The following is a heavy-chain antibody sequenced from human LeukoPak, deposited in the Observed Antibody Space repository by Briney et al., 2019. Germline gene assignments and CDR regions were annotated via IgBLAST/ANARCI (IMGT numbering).Heavy chain of an antibody. CDR2: IYYSGST. CDR3: ARGGTSHYWYFDL. V-gene: IGHV4-61*08. Sequence: SETLSLTCTVSGGSISSGGYYWSWIRQHPGKGLEWIGYIYYSGSTNYNPSLKSRVTISVDTSKNQFSLKLSSVTAADTAVYYCARGGTSHYWYFDLWGRGTLVTVSS. CDR1: GGSISSGGYY. D-gene: IGHD2-2*01. J-gene: IGHJ2*01.